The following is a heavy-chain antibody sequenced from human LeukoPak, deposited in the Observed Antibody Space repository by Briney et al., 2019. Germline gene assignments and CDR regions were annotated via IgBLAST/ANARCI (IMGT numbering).Heavy chain of an antibody. V-gene: IGHV4-4*09. CDR2: IYTSGST. CDR1: GGSISSYY. CDR3: ARHCGVGATLCYFDY. J-gene: IGHJ4*02. D-gene: IGHD1-26*01. Sequence: SETLSPTCTVSGGSISSYYWSWIRQPPGKGLEWIGYIYTSGSTNYNPSLKSRVTISVDTSKTQFSLKLSSVTAADTAVYYCARHCGVGATLCYFDYWGQGTLVTVSS.